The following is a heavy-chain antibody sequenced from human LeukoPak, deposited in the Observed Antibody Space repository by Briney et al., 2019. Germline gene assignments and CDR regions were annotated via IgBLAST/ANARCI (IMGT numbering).Heavy chain of an antibody. Sequence: PSDTLSLTCTASGGSVSSGSYHWSWLRQPPGKGLERGGYIYYIGNTNYILTHKSRVTISVATSKHQCSLKLSSVTAADTAVYYCARGPHSYGSGSRVDYWGQGTLVTVSS. CDR1: GGSVSSGSYH. J-gene: IGHJ4*02. CDR2: IYYIGNT. V-gene: IGHV4-61*01. D-gene: IGHD3-10*01. CDR3: ARGPHSYGSGSRVDY.